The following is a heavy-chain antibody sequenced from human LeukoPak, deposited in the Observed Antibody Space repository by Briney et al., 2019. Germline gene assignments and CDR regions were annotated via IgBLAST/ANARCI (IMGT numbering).Heavy chain of an antibody. CDR1: GFTFDDYG. CDR3: ARDRDYYDSSGYGGVDY. Sequence: GGSLRLSCAASGFTFDDYGMSWVRQAPGKGLEWVSGINWNGGSTGYADSVKGRFTISRDNAKNSLYLQMNSLRAEDTALYYCARDRDYYDSSGYGGVDYWGQGTLVTVSS. V-gene: IGHV3-20*04. D-gene: IGHD3-22*01. CDR2: INWNGGST. J-gene: IGHJ4*02.